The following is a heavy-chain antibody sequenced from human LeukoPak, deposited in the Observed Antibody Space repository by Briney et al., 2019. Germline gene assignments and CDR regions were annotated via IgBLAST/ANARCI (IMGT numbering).Heavy chain of an antibody. CDR1: GFTFSSYG. CDR3: AKEGRPPGTDNYSNWLFDDY. J-gene: IGHJ4*02. Sequence: GGSLRLSCAASGFTFSSYGMHWARQAPGKGLEWVAFIRFDGSIKYYAESVKGRFTISRDNSKSTLYVQMNSLRDEDTAVYYCAKEGRPPGTDNYSNWLFDDYWGQGTLVTVSS. V-gene: IGHV3-30*02. D-gene: IGHD4-11*01. CDR2: IRFDGSIK.